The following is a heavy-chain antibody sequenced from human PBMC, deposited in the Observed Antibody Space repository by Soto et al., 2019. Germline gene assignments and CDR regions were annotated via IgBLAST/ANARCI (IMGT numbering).Heavy chain of an antibody. CDR1: GFLLSTRGGG. CDR3: AHRPRGYAYYFDY. Sequence: QINLKGAGSTVGKTPKALPLNCNFSGFLLSTRGGGVGWFRQPPGKALEWLALIYWDEGKWYSPSLKSRLTITDDTSKNQVVLTMTNMDPVDTATYYCAHRPRGYAYYFDYWGQGTLVTVSS. J-gene: IGHJ4*02. D-gene: IGHD5-12*01. CDR2: IYWDEGK. V-gene: IGHV2-5*02.